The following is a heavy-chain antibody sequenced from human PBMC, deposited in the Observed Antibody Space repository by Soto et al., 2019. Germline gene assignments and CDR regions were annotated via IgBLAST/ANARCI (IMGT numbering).Heavy chain of an antibody. Sequence: QVQLVQSGAEVKKPGASVKVSCKASGYTFTSFGISWVRQVPGHGLEWMGWSSTYSDHTNYAQNLQGRVTMTTDSSTNTAHMELRSLTSGDTAVYYCVREYSSSEFDYWGQGTLVTVSS. J-gene: IGHJ4*02. V-gene: IGHV1-18*01. CDR2: SSTYSDHT. CDR1: GYTFTSFG. CDR3: VREYSSSEFDY. D-gene: IGHD3-22*01.